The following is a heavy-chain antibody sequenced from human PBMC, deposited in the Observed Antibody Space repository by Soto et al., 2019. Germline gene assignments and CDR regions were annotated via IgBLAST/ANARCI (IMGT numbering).Heavy chain of an antibody. J-gene: IGHJ4*02. D-gene: IGHD3-22*01. CDR3: ARDLNDYDGSSLDF. Sequence: LRLSCAASGFTFSSYTMNWVRQAPGKGLEWVSYISKTSGARYYADSVEGRFTISRDNAKNSLYLQMNSLRDDDTAVYYCARDLNDYDGSSLDFWGQGTLVTVSS. V-gene: IGHV3-48*02. CDR1: GFTFSSYT. CDR2: ISKTSGAR.